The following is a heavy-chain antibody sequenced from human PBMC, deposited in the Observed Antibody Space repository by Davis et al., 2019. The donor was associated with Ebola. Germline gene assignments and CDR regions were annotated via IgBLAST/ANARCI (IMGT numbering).Heavy chain of an antibody. D-gene: IGHD2-15*01. J-gene: IGHJ6*04. CDR1: GGTFSSYT. Sequence: AASVKVSCKASGGTFSSYTISWVRQAPGQGLQWMGGLSPRFGTADYALNFHGRLTITADESTSTAYMELSSLTFEDTAIYFCARDRRSRGSFTGDYSALDVWGGGTTVTISS. V-gene: IGHV1-69*13. CDR2: LSPRFGTA. CDR3: ARDRRSRGSFTGDYSALDV.